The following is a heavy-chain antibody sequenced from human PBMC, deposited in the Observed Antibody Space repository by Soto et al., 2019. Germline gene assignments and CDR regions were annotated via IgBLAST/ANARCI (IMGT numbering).Heavy chain of an antibody. CDR3: AKDRHYPRDYFHY. Sequence: GGSLRLSCAASGFTFSSSAISWVRQAPGKGLEWVSAVSANGQGIYYADSVRGRFTISRDNSKNTVFLHMDSLSAEDTAVYYCAKDRHYPRDYFHYWGQGTLVTAPQ. CDR1: GFTFSSSA. V-gene: IGHV3-23*01. CDR2: VSANGQGI. J-gene: IGHJ4*02. D-gene: IGHD3-10*01.